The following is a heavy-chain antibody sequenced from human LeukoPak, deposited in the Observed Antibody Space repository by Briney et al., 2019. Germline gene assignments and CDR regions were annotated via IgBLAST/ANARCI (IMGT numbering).Heavy chain of an antibody. J-gene: IGHJ4*02. CDR3: ASLGWDRGDY. D-gene: IGHD1-26*01. CDR2: IYYSGST. V-gene: IGHV4-59*01. CDR1: GGSISSYY. Sequence: PSETLSLTCTVSGGSISSYYWSWIRQPPGKGLEWIGYIYYSGSTNYNPSLKSRVTISVDTSKNQFSLKLSSVTAADTAVYYCASLGWDRGDYWGQGTLVTVSS.